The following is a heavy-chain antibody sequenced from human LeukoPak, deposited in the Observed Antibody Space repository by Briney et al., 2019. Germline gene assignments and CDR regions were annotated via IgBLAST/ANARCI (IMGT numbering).Heavy chain of an antibody. Sequence: PSVKVSCKASGYTFTGYYMDWVRQAPGQGLEWMGRINPNSGGTNYAQKFQGRVTMTRDTSISTAYMELSRLRSDDTAVYYCARDLGTSIQWLVRSYYFDYWGQGTLVTVSS. CDR3: ARDLGTSIQWLVRSYYFDY. CDR2: INPNSGGT. J-gene: IGHJ4*02. V-gene: IGHV1-2*06. D-gene: IGHD6-19*01. CDR1: GYTFTGYY.